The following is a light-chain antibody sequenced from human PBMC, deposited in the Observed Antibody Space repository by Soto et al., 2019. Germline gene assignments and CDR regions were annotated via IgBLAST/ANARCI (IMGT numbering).Light chain of an antibody. V-gene: IGLV1-44*01. J-gene: IGLJ1*01. CDR3: AAWDDSVNGYV. CDR1: SSNIGRNS. Sequence: QSVLTQAPSASETPGQRVTISCSGRSSNIGRNSISWYQQFPGTAPKLLIYNTNQRPDGVPDRFSGSKSGTAASLAIRGLQSDNEADYYCAAWDDSVNGYVFGTGTKVTV. CDR2: NTN.